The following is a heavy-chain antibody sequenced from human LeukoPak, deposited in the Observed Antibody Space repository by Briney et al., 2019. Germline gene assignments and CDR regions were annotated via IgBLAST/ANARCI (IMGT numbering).Heavy chain of an antibody. Sequence: SETLSLTCAVSGGSISSSNWWSWVRQPPGKGLEWIGEIYHSGSTNYNPSLKSRVTISVDKSKNQFSLRPTSVTAADTAVYYCARTYLGTTADGYYFYMDVWGKGTTVTISS. CDR1: GGSISSSNW. J-gene: IGHJ6*03. CDR3: ARTYLGTTADGYYFYMDV. CDR2: IYHSGST. V-gene: IGHV4-4*02. D-gene: IGHD1-1*01.